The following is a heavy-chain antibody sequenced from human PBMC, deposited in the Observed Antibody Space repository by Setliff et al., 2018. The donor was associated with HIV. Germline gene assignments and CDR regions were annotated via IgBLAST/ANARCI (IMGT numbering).Heavy chain of an antibody. D-gene: IGHD3-22*01. CDR3: ARGFSSAFFHEFFDY. J-gene: IGHJ4*02. V-gene: IGHV4-4*07. Sequence: ETLSLTCTVSGDSMNGYYWSWIRQTAGKGLEWIGRVYNSGSTNYNPSFMSRVSISVDTSKSQFSLKLRSVTAADTAVYFCARGFSSAFFHEFFDYWGQVTLVTVSS. CDR1: GDSMNGYY. CDR2: VYNSGST.